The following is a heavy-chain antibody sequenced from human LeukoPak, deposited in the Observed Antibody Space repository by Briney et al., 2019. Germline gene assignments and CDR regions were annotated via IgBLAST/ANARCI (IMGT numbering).Heavy chain of an antibody. J-gene: IGHJ6*04. Sequence: GGSLRLSCTASGFSISGHWQTWVRQTPGKGLEWVAHINADGRETSYAGSVKGRFTISKDSVENSVTLQMNSLRVEDTGVYYCGRGHYGLHVWREGATVSVSS. V-gene: IGHV3-7*01. CDR2: INADGRET. CDR3: GRGHYGLHV. CDR1: GFSISGHW.